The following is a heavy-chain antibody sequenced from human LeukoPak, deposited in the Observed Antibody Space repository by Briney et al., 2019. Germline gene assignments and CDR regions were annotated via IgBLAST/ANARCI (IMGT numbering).Heavy chain of an antibody. D-gene: IGHD6-13*01. V-gene: IGHV4-34*01. CDR2: INHSGST. CDR1: GGSFSGYY. J-gene: IGHJ4*02. CDR3: ARGGGDGAAAFDY. Sequence: SETLSLTCAVYGGSFSGYYWSWIRQPPGKGLEWIGEINHSGSTNYNPSLKSRVTISVDTSKNQFSLKLSSVTAADTAVYYCARGGGDGAAAFDYWGQGTLVTVSS.